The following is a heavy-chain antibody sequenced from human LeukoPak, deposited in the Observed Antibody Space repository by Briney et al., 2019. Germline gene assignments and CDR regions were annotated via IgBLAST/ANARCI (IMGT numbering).Heavy chain of an antibody. V-gene: IGHV3-7*01. J-gene: IGHJ4*02. CDR3: ARDCNSTTCSFDY. Sequence: PGGSLRLSCAASGFTFSSYWMTWVRQAPGKGLQWVANIKQDGSEKYYVDSVKGRFTISRDNAKNSLHLQMNSLRAEDTAVYYCARDCNSTTCSFDYWGQGTLVTVPS. CDR1: GFTFSSYW. CDR2: IKQDGSEK. D-gene: IGHD2-2*01.